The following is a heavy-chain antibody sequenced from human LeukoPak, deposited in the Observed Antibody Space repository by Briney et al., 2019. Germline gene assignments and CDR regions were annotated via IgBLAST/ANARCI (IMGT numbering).Heavy chain of an antibody. Sequence: KAGGSLRLSCAASGFTFSSYAMHWVRQAPGKGLEWVAVISYDGSNKYYADSVKGRFTISRDNSKNTLYLQMNSLRAEDTAVYYCAREGDAESFDYWGQGTLVTVSS. CDR3: AREGDAESFDY. J-gene: IGHJ4*02. CDR2: ISYDGSNK. V-gene: IGHV3-30-3*01. CDR1: GFTFSSYA.